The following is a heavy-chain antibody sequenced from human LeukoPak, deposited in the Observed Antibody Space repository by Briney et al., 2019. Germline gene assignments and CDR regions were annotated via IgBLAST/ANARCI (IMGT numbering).Heavy chain of an antibody. CDR3: ARGGKLDYPFDY. CDR1: GLTFSSHS. D-gene: IGHD4-11*01. J-gene: IGHJ4*02. V-gene: IGHV3-21*01. Sequence: PGRSLRLSWAASGLTFSSHSMNWVRQAPGKGREWVSSISDSRDYKYYADSVKGRFTISTDDAKKSVSLQMNSLRAEDTAVYYCARGGKLDYPFDYWGQGTLVTVSS. CDR2: ISDSRDYK.